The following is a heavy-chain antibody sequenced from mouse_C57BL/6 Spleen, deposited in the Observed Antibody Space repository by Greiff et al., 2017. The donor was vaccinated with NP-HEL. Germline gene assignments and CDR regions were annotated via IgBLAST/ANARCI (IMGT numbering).Heavy chain of an antibody. V-gene: IGHV1-76*01. J-gene: IGHJ3*01. D-gene: IGHD1-1*01. CDR3: AGDCGSSLAWFAY. Sequence: QVQLKQSGAELVRPGASVKLSCKASGYTFTDYYINWVKQRPGQGLEWIARIYPGSGNTYYNEKFKGKATLTAEKSSSTAYMQRSSLTSEDSAVYFCAGDCGSSLAWFAYWGQGTLVTVSA. CDR1: GYTFTDYY. CDR2: IYPGSGNT.